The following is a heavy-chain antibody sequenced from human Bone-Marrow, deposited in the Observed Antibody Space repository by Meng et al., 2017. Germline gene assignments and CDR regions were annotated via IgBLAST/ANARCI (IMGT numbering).Heavy chain of an antibody. CDR2: ISTTGSTL. D-gene: IGHD2-15*01. V-gene: IGHV3-48*03. CDR3: VRDGKSCSGGFCPPY. CDR1: GFTFRSYE. Sequence: GESLKISCAASGFTFRSYEMNWVRQAPGKGLEWLSYISTTGSTLYYADSVKGRLTISRDNAKSTLFLQMNSLRAEDTAVYYCVRDGKSCSGGFCPPYWGQGSLVTVSS. J-gene: IGHJ4*02.